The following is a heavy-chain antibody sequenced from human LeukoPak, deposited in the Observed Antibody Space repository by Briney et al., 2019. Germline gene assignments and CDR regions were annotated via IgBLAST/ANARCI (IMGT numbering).Heavy chain of an antibody. CDR1: GGSISGYY. Sequence: SETLSRTCTGSGGSISGYYWSWIRQPPGKGLEWIGYIYYSGSTKYNPSLKSRVTMSVDTSRNQFSLKLSSVTAADTAVYYCARGGLENGYHSNDGFDIWGQGTMVTVSS. V-gene: IGHV4-59*01. CDR2: IYYSGST. J-gene: IGHJ3*02. D-gene: IGHD3-22*01. CDR3: ARGGLENGYHSNDGFDI.